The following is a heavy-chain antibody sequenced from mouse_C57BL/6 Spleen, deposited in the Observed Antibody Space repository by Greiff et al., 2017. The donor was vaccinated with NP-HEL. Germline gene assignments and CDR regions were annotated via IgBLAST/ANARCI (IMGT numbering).Heavy chain of an antibody. Sequence: EVKLVESGGGLVKPGGSLKLSCAASGFTFSSYAMSWVRQTPEKRLEWVATISDGGSYTYYPDNVKGRFTISRDNAKNNLYLQMSHLKSEDTAMYYCARDYYGSSPLAMDYWGQGTSVTVSS. D-gene: IGHD1-1*01. CDR3: ARDYYGSSPLAMDY. J-gene: IGHJ4*01. CDR2: ISDGGSYT. V-gene: IGHV5-4*01. CDR1: GFTFSSYA.